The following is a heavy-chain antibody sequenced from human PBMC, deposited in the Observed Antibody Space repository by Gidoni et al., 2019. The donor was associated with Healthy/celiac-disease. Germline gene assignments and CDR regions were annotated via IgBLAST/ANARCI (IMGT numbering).Heavy chain of an antibody. CDR2: ISYDGSNK. CDR1: GFTFSSYA. Sequence: QVQLVESGGGVVQPGRSLRLSCAASGFTFSSYAMHWVRQAPGKGLEWVAVISYDGSNKYYADAVKGRFTISRDNSKNTLYLQMNSLRAEDTAVYYCARDEGIAAAGTVPFDYWGQGTLVTVSS. D-gene: IGHD6-13*01. J-gene: IGHJ4*02. CDR3: ARDEGIAAAGTVPFDY. V-gene: IGHV3-30-3*01.